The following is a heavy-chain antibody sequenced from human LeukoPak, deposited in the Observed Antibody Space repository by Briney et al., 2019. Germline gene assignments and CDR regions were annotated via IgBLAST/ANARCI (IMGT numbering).Heavy chain of an antibody. V-gene: IGHV3-48*01. CDR1: GFTFSSYS. Sequence: PGGSLRLSCAASGFTFSSYSMNWVRQAPGKGLEWVSYISSSSSIIYYADSVKGRFTTSRDNAKNSLYLRMNSLRAEDTAVYHCAKDIQCTYWGQGTLVTVSS. CDR2: ISSSSSII. CDR3: AKDIQCTY. J-gene: IGHJ4*02. D-gene: IGHD2-21*01.